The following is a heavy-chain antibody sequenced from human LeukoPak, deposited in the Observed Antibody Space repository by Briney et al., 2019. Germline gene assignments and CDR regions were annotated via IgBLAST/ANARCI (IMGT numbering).Heavy chain of an antibody. CDR2: IKQDSSAK. CDR1: GFTFSRHY. Sequence: GGSLRLSCVASGFTFSRHYMSWVRQAPGKGLEWVANIKQDSSAKAYEDSVKGRFTVSRDNAKNSMSLQMNSLRAEDTAIYYCVRWSYDNSAYYYDHWGQGTLVTVSS. J-gene: IGHJ4*02. D-gene: IGHD3-22*01. V-gene: IGHV3-7*03. CDR3: VRWSYDNSAYYYDH.